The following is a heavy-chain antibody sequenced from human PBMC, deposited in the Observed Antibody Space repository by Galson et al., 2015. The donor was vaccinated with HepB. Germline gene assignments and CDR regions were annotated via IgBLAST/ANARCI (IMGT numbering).Heavy chain of an antibody. CDR2: IIPIFGIA. V-gene: IGHV1-69*13. D-gene: IGHD6-19*01. CDR1: GGTFSSYA. CDR3: ARAIAVAFRGADNWFDP. J-gene: IGHJ5*02. Sequence: SVKVSCKASGGTFSSYAISWVRQAPGQGLEWMGGIIPIFGIANYAQKFQGRVTITADESTSTAYMELSSLRSEDTAVYYCARAIAVAFRGADNWFDPWGQGTLVTVSS.